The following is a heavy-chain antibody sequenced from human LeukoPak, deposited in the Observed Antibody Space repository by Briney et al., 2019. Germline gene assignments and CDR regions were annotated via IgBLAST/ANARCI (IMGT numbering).Heavy chain of an antibody. CDR2: MNTTGST. V-gene: IGHV4-61*09. CDR1: GDSISIGSYY. CDR3: ASPRYSSGWYRY. D-gene: IGHD6-19*01. J-gene: IGHJ4*02. Sequence: SETLSLTCTVSGDSISIGSYYWSWLRQPAGKGLEWIGHMNTTGSTKYNPSLKSRVTISVDTSNNQFSLKVSSVTAADTAVYYCASPRYSSGWYRYWGQGTLVTVSS.